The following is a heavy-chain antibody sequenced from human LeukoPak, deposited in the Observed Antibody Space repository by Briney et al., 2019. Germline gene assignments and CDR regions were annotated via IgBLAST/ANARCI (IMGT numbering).Heavy chain of an antibody. CDR2: IYNSGST. D-gene: IGHD5-18*01. CDR1: GGPVSRHY. J-gene: IGHJ4*02. Sequence: PSETLSLTCTVSGGPVSRHYWSWIRQPAGKGLEWIGRIYNSGSTSYSTSLKSRVTMSVDTSKNQFSLKLGSVTAADTAVYYCTSDRYSQGPPYYFDSWGQGTLVTVSS. V-gene: IGHV4-4*07. CDR3: TSDRYSQGPPYYFDS.